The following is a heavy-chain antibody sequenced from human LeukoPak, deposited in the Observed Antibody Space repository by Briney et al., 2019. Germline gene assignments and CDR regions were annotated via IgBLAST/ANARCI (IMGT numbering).Heavy chain of an antibody. CDR1: GGTFSSYA. J-gene: IGHJ5*02. D-gene: IGHD2-2*01. Sequence: SVKVSCKASGGTFSSYAISWVRQAPGQGLEWMGGIIPIFGTANYAQKFQGRVTITADESTSTAYMELSSLRSEDTAVYYCAREKIVVVPAAMAGWFDPWGQGTLVTVSS. CDR2: IIPIFGTA. V-gene: IGHV1-69*13. CDR3: AREKIVVVPAAMAGWFDP.